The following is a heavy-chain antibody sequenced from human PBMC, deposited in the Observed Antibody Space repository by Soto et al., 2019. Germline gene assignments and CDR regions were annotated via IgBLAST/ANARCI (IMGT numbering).Heavy chain of an antibody. D-gene: IGHD2-8*01. CDR3: ARVRCFNGLCHTADYGMDV. CDR2: INPKSGGT. J-gene: IGHJ6*02. V-gene: IGHV1-2*02. CDR1: GYTFTGYY. Sequence: QVQLVQSGAEVKKPGASVKVSCKTYGYTFTGYYLYWVRQAPGQGLEWMGWINPKSGGTDYAQKFQGRVAITADESTDTVYMELSRLRSEDTAVYFCARVRCFNGLCHTADYGMDVWGQGTTVTVSS.